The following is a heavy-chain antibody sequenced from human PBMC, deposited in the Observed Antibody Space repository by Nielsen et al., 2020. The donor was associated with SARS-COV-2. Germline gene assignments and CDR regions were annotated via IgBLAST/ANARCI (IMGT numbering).Heavy chain of an antibody. CDR3: ARASYYGSGIGTA. J-gene: IGHJ6*02. CDR2: FYTGGGT. D-gene: IGHD3-10*01. V-gene: IGHV3-53*05. Sequence: GESLKISCAASGVTVSYNYMSWVRQAPGKGLEWVSVFYTGGGTKYADSVRGRFTLSRDNSENTFYLQMNSLRPDDTAVYYCARASYYGSGIGTAWVQGTTVTVSS. CDR1: GVTVSYNY.